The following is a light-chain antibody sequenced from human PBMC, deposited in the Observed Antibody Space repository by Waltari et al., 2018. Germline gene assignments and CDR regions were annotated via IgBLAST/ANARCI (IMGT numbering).Light chain of an antibody. CDR3: SSYISSDTLEL. CDR2: DVI. V-gene: IGLV2-14*03. Sequence: QSALTQPASVHWSPAPSIPISRNGTRCSVGGYNYSFCYQQHPGKAPKLMIFDVICRPSGISNRFSGSKSGNTASLTISGLQAEDEADYYCSSYISSDTLELFGGGTSLTVL. J-gene: IGLJ2*01. CDR1: RCSVGGYNY.